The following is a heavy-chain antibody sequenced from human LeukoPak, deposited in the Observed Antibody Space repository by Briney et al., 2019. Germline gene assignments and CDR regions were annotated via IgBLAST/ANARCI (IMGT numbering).Heavy chain of an antibody. J-gene: IGHJ6*02. CDR2: ISSSGSTI. CDR3: ARDDFWSAPYGMDV. D-gene: IGHD3-3*01. Sequence: GGSLRLSCAAFGFTFSSYEMNWVRQAPGKGLEWVSYISSSGSTIYYADSVKGRFTISRDNAKNSLYLQMNSLRAEDTAVYYCARDDFWSAPYGMDVWGQGTTVTVSS. V-gene: IGHV3-48*03. CDR1: GFTFSSYE.